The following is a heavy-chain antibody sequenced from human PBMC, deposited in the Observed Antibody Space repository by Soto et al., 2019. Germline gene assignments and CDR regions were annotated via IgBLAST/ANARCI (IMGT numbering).Heavy chain of an antibody. D-gene: IGHD6-19*01. CDR3: ARPKTIAVALFDY. J-gene: IGHJ4*02. V-gene: IGHV4-39*01. Sequence: SETLSLTCTVSAGCISGSTYYWGWIRQPPGKGLEWIGSIYYSGFTYYNPSLKSRVTISVDTSKNQFSLKLSSVTAADTAVYYCARPKTIAVALFDYWGRGTLVTVSS. CDR1: AGCISGSTYY. CDR2: IYYSGFT.